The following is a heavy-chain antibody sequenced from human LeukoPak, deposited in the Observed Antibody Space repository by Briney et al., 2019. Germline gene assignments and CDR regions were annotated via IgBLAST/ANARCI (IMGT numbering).Heavy chain of an antibody. D-gene: IGHD5-12*01. J-gene: IGHJ4*02. V-gene: IGHV5-51*01. CDR2: IYPGDSDT. Sequence: GASLKISCKGSGYSFTSYWIGWVRQMPGKGLEWMGIIYPGDSDTRYSPSFQGQVTISADKSISTAYLQWSSLNASDTAMYYCASRSNSGYEFFDYWGQGTLVTVSS. CDR1: GYSFTSYW. CDR3: ASRSNSGYEFFDY.